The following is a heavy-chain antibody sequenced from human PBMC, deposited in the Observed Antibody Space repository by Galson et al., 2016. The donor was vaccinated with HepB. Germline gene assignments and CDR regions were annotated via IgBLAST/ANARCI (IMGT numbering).Heavy chain of an antibody. CDR2: IANDGGYK. J-gene: IGHJ4*02. D-gene: IGHD6-13*01. Sequence: SLRLSCAASGFNFRTYGMHWVRQAPGKGLEWVAVIANDGGYKFYADSVMDRFTISRDNPKNTLYLQMNSLKVEDTAVYYCAREMHVAAAAAFDFWGRGTLVTVSS. V-gene: IGHV3-30*03. CDR1: GFNFRTYG. CDR3: AREMHVAAAAAFDF.